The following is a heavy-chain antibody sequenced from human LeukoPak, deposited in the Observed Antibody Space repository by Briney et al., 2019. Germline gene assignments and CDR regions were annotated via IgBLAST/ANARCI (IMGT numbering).Heavy chain of an antibody. CDR2: IRRDGSVK. V-gene: IGHV3-7*01. CDR3: ARDVRRNRGGFDA. Sequence: QSGGSLRLSCAASGFTFSTYWMSWVRQAPGKGLEWVANIRRDGSVKYYVDSVKGRFTISRDNAKNSLYLQMDSLRVDDTAIYYCARDVRRNRGGFDAWGQGTLVTVSS. D-gene: IGHD1-14*01. J-gene: IGHJ5*02. CDR1: GFTFSTYW.